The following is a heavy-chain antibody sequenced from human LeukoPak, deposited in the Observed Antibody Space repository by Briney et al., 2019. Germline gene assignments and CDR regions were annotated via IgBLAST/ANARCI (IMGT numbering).Heavy chain of an antibody. CDR2: IRSDGSIT. Sequence: PGGSLRLSCAASGFTFSSYEMNWVRQAPGKGLEWVSVIRSDGSITTYADSVKGRFTISRDTAKNTLYLQMNSLRAEDMAVYYCARDGRSGNFDKWGQGTLVSVSS. CDR3: ARDGRSGNFDK. CDR1: GFTFSSYE. J-gene: IGHJ4*02. V-gene: IGHV3-74*01. D-gene: IGHD1-26*01.